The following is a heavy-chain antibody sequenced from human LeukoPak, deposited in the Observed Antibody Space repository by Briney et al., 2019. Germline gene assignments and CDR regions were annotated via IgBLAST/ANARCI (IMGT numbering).Heavy chain of an antibody. J-gene: IGHJ4*02. Sequence: SETLSLTCTVSGCTISSSAFFWSWIRQPPGKGLEWIATFYYSGSTYYSPSLKSRVTMSVGTSKNQFSLKLSSVTAAEKAVYYWARCSFAAWRSFDYWGQGSLVTVSP. CDR2: FYYSGST. CDR1: GCTISSSAFF. CDR3: ARCSFAAWRSFDY. V-gene: IGHV4-39*01. D-gene: IGHD3-10*02.